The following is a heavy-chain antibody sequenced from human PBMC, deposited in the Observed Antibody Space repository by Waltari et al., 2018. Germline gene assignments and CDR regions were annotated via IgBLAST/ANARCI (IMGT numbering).Heavy chain of an antibody. J-gene: IGHJ5*02. CDR2: IYYSGST. CDR1: GGSISSSSYY. D-gene: IGHD3-3*01. CDR3: ARGVVVENRYYDSHWFDP. Sequence: QLQLQESGPGLVKPSETLSLTCTVSGGSISSSSYYWGWIRQPPGKGLEWIGSIYYSGSTYYNPSLKSRVTISVDTSKNQFSLKLSSVTAADTAVYYCARGVVVENRYYDSHWFDPWGQGTLVTVSS. V-gene: IGHV4-39*01.